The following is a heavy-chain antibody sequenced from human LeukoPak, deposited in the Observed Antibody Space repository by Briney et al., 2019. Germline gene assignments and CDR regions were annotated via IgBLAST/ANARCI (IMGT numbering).Heavy chain of an antibody. Sequence: GGSLRLSCAASGFTFDDYGMSWVRQAPGKGLEWVSGINWNGGSTGYADSVKGRFTISRDNAKNSLYLQMNSLGAEDTALYYCAREGSQSASGTYPGNDWGQGTLVTVSS. CDR3: AREGSQSASGTYPGND. CDR2: INWNGGST. J-gene: IGHJ4*02. D-gene: IGHD1-26*01. CDR1: GFTFDDYG. V-gene: IGHV3-20*04.